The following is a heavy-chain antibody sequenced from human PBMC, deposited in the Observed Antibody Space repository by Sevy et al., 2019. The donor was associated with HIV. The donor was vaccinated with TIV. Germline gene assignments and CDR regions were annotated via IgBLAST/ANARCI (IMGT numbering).Heavy chain of an antibody. CDR1: GYTFTALD. Sequence: ASVKVSCKASGYTFTALDINWVRQATGQGLEWMGWMNPNTGQTDYSQGFQGRVTMTRDTSISTAYMELHSLRSDDTAIYYCARGIAAGVDYWGQGTQVTVSS. CDR3: ARGIAAGVDY. V-gene: IGHV1-8*01. CDR2: MNPNTGQT. J-gene: IGHJ4*02. D-gene: IGHD6-13*01.